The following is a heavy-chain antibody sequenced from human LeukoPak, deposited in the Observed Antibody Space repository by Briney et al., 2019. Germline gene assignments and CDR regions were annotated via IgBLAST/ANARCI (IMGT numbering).Heavy chain of an antibody. D-gene: IGHD3-3*01. V-gene: IGHV4-34*01. J-gene: IGHJ4*02. CDR3: ASKALYDFWRGAQY. Sequence: SETLSLTCAVYGGSFSGYYWSWIRQPPGKGLEWIGEINHSGSTNYNPSLKSRVTISVDTSKNQFSLKLSSVTAADTAVYYWASKALYDFWRGAQYWGQGTLVNGPS. CDR2: INHSGST. CDR1: GGSFSGYY.